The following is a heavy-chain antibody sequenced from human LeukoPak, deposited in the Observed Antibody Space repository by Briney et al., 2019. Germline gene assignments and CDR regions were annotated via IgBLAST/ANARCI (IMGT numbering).Heavy chain of an antibody. J-gene: IGHJ4*02. Sequence: NPGGSLRLSCAASGFTFSSYSMNWVRQAPGKGLEWVSSISSSSSYIYYADSVKGRFTISRDNAKDSLYLQMNSLRAEDTAVYYCAKDGGYVVRGVLDYWGQGTLVTVSS. V-gene: IGHV3-21*01. D-gene: IGHD3-10*01. CDR2: ISSSSSYI. CDR1: GFTFSSYS. CDR3: AKDGGYVVRGVLDY.